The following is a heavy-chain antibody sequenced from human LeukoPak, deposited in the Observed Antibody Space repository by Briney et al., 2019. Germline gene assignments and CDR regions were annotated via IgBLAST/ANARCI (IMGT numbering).Heavy chain of an antibody. J-gene: IGHJ4*02. CDR3: AKSYYDFWSGYYQTFDY. CDR2: ISGSGGST. V-gene: IGHV3-23*01. CDR1: GFTFRRYG. D-gene: IGHD3-3*01. Sequence: GGSLRLSCAASGFTFRRYGMTWVRQAPGKGLEWVSSISGSGGSTFYADSVKGRFTISRDNSKNTLYLQMNSLRAEDTAVYYCAKSYYDFWSGYYQTFDYWGQGTLVTVSS.